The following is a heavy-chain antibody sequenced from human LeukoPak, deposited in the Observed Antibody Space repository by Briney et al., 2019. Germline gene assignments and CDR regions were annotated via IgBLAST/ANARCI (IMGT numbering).Heavy chain of an antibody. J-gene: IGHJ6*02. D-gene: IGHD3-22*01. Sequence: GGSLRLSCAASGFTFSDYYMSWIRQAPGKGLEWVSYISSSGSTIYYADSVKGRFTISRDNSKNTLYLQMNSLRAEDTAVYYCARDYYDSSGYYYGMDVWGQGTTVTVSS. CDR3: ARDYYDSSGYYYGMDV. V-gene: IGHV3-11*04. CDR1: GFTFSDYY. CDR2: ISSSGSTI.